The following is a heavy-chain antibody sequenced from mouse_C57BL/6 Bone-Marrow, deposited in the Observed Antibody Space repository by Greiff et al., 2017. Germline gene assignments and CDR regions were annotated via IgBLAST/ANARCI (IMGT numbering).Heavy chain of an antibody. CDR1: GYTFTSYW. Sequence: VQLQQPGAELVKPGASVKMSCKASGYTFTSYWITWVKQRPGQGLEWIGDIYPGSGSTNYNEKFKSKATLTVDTSSSTAYMQLSSRTSEDSAVYYCARKITTVVAEGFAYWGQGTLVTVSA. V-gene: IGHV1-55*01. J-gene: IGHJ3*01. D-gene: IGHD1-1*01. CDR3: ARKITTVVAEGFAY. CDR2: IYPGSGST.